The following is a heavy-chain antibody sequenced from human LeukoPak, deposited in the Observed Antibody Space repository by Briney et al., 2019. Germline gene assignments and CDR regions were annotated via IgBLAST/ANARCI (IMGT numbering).Heavy chain of an antibody. CDR2: IYYSGST. J-gene: IGHJ5*02. CDR1: GGSISSSSYY. Sequence: SETLSLTCTVSGGSISSSSYYWGWIRQPPGKGLEWIGSIYYSGSTYYNPSLKSRVTISVDTSKNQFPLKLSSVTAADTAVYYCARGGIYGDYDWFDPWGQGTLVTVSS. D-gene: IGHD4-17*01. CDR3: ARGGIYGDYDWFDP. V-gene: IGHV4-39*01.